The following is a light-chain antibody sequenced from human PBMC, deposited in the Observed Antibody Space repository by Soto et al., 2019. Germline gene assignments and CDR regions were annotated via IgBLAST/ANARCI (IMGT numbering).Light chain of an antibody. CDR1: QSISSY. CDR3: QQYGSSGT. J-gene: IGKJ1*01. V-gene: IGKV1-39*01. Sequence: DIQMTQSPSSLSASVGVRVTITCQASQSISSYLNWYQQKPGKAPKLLIYAASSLQSGVPSRFSGSGSGTDFTLTISRLEPEDFAVYYCQQYGSSGTFGQGTKVDIK. CDR2: AAS.